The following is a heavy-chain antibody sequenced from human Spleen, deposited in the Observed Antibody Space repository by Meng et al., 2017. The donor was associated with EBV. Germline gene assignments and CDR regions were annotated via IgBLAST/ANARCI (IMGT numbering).Heavy chain of an antibody. CDR1: GFLFYNSG. Sequence: QGQLVDAGGGVVQPGGSLRLSCATSGFLFYNSGMHWVRQAPGKGLEWVAVSWFSGSQEYYADSVKGRFTISRDDSKNTLYLQMNSVSAEDTAVYYCAKFSKDITGCSWGQGTLVTVSS. D-gene: IGHD6-19*01. V-gene: IGHV3-33*06. CDR3: AKFSKDITGCS. J-gene: IGHJ5*02. CDR2: SWFSGSQE.